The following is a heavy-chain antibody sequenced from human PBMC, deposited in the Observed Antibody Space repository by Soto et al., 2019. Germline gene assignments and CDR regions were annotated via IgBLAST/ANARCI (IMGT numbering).Heavy chain of an antibody. CDR2: IYYSGST. D-gene: IGHD3-22*01. CDR1: GGSVSICSYY. V-gene: IGHV4-61*01. J-gene: IGHJ4*02. Sequence: PSETLSLTCTVSGGSVSICSYYWSWIRQPPGKGLEWIGYIYYSGSTNYNPSLKSRVTISVDTSKNQFSLKLSSVTAADTAVYYCAGLGGFYQAFDSWGQGTLVTVSS. CDR3: AGLGGFYQAFDS.